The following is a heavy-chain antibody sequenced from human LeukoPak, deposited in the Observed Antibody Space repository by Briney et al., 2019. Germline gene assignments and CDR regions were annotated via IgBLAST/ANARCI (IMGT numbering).Heavy chain of an antibody. D-gene: IGHD2-15*01. CDR1: GGSISSGSYY. CDR2: IYTSGST. Sequence: TLSLTCTVSGGSISSGSYYWSWIRQPAGTGLEWIGRIYTSGSTNYNPSLKSRVTISVDTSKNQFSLKLSSVTAADTAVYYCARAQPERYCSGGSCYSVWYYFDYWGQGTLVTVSS. V-gene: IGHV4-61*02. CDR3: ARAQPERYCSGGSCYSVWYYFDY. J-gene: IGHJ4*02.